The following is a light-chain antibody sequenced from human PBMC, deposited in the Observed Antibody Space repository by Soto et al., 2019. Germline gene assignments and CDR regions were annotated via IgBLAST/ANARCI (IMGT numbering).Light chain of an antibody. CDR2: GTF. CDR3: QQYKNRPPLT. Sequence: EIVMTQSPATLSVSPGESVTLSCRASQSVSRNLACYQQKTGKAPRLLIYGTFTRATGIPARFSGSGSGTEFTLTVRRLRSEDFAVYYCQQYKNRPPLTFGGGTKVEIK. CDR1: QSVSRN. J-gene: IGKJ4*01. V-gene: IGKV3-15*01.